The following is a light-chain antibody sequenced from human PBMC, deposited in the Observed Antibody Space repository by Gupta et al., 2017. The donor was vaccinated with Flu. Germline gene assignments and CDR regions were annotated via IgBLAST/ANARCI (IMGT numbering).Light chain of an antibody. CDR3: RQSYSSPWT. CDR1: EYMSKY. Sequence: GDRVTITCRAREYMSKYLNWFKQKPGKAPEPLIYAASNLQSGVPSRFSGAASGTEFTLNISSLQPEDFATYYCRQSYSSPWTFGQGTRVEIK. V-gene: IGKV1-39*01. CDR2: AAS. J-gene: IGKJ1*01.